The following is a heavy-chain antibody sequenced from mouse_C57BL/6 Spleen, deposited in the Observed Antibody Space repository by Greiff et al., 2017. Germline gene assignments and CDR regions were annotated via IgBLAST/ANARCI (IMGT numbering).Heavy chain of an antibody. CDR2: ISYDGSN. Sequence: EVKLQESGPGLVKPSPSLSLSCSVTGYSITSGYYWNWIRQFPGNKLEWMGYISYDGSNNYNPSLKNRISITPDTSNNQLFLKLNSVTTEDTATYYCARGGDGWDWGQGTTLTVAS. J-gene: IGHJ2*01. CDR3: ARGGDGWD. CDR1: GYSITSGYY. D-gene: IGHD2-3*01. V-gene: IGHV3-6*01.